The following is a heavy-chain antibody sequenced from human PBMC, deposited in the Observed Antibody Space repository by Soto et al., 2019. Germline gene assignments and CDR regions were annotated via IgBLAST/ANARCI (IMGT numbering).Heavy chain of an antibody. CDR1: GFTVSSKY. CDR2: IQSGGPT. D-gene: IGHD2-15*01. Sequence: HPXGSLRLSCAASGFTVSSKYMSWVRQAPGKGLEWVSLIQSGGPTYYADSVKGRFTISRDTSENTVHLQMDSLRAEDTDVHYCASHDLLGAGGRCYGVPLDVWGKATTVTVSS. CDR3: ASHDLLGAGGRCYGVPLDV. V-gene: IGHV3-66*04. J-gene: IGHJ6*04.